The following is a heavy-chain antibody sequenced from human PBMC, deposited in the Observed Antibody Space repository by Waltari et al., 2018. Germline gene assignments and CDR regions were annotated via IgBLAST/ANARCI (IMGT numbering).Heavy chain of an antibody. D-gene: IGHD5-12*01. CDR3: ARDGARGYSGYDFSY. J-gene: IGHJ4*02. Sequence: QVQLQESGPGLVKPSETLSLTCTVSGGSVSSGSNYWSWLRQPPGKGLEWIGYIYYSGSTNYNPSLKSRVTISVDTSKNQFSLKLSSVTAADTAVYYCARDGARGYSGYDFSYWGQGTLVTVSS. CDR1: GGSVSSGSNY. CDR2: IYYSGST. V-gene: IGHV4-61*01.